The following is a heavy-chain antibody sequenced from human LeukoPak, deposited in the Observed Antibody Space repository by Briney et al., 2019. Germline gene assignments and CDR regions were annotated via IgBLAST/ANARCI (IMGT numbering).Heavy chain of an antibody. V-gene: IGHV3-30*02. CDR2: VQNDGSSK. CDR1: GFTFSTYG. D-gene: IGHD3-16*02. J-gene: IGHJ5*02. Sequence: PGXXLRLSCAASGFTFSTYGMHWVRQAPGKGLEWVAFVQNDGSSKYYADSVKGGFTISRDNSKNTVYMQMSSERGEDTAVFHCAKELSGLVIGGGIWFDPGGQGTLVTVTS. CDR3: AKELSGLVIGGGIWFDP.